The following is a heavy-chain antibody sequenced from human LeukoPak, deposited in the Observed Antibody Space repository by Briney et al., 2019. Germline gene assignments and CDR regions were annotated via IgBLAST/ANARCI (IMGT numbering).Heavy chain of an antibody. Sequence: PSETLSLTCTVSGGSISSSSYYWGWIRQPPGKGLEWIGSIYYSGSTYDNPALKSRVPISVDTAKTQFSLKLSSVTAADTAVYYCARAGGGYSYGDIDYWGQGTLVTVSS. CDR2: IYYSGST. CDR1: GGSISSSSYY. CDR3: ARAGGGYSYGDIDY. D-gene: IGHD5-18*01. J-gene: IGHJ4*02. V-gene: IGHV4-39*01.